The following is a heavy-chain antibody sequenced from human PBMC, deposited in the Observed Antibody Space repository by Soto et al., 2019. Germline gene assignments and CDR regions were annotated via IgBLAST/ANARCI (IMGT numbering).Heavy chain of an antibody. CDR2: FDPEDGET. J-gene: IGHJ3*02. CDR3: ATGPYDSSGPDAFDI. V-gene: IGHV1-24*01. Sequence: ASVKVSCKVSGYTLTELSMHWVRQAPGKGLEWMGGFDPEDGETIYAQKFQGRVTMTEDTSTDTAYMELSSLRSEDTAVYYCATGPYDSSGPDAFDIWGQGTMVTVSS. D-gene: IGHD3-22*01. CDR1: GYTLTELS.